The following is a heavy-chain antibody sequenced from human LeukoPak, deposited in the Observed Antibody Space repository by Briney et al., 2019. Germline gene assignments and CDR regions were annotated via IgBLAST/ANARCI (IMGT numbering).Heavy chain of an antibody. D-gene: IGHD5-18*01. CDR3: ARAPSYGFDY. CDR1: GFTFSNAW. CDR2: IKQDGSEK. J-gene: IGHJ4*02. Sequence: QPGGSLRLSCAASGFTFSNAWMSWVRQAPGKGLEWVANIKQDGSEKYYVDSVKGRFTISRDNAKNSLYLQMNSLRAEDTAVYYCARAPSYGFDYWGQGTLVTVSS. V-gene: IGHV3-7*01.